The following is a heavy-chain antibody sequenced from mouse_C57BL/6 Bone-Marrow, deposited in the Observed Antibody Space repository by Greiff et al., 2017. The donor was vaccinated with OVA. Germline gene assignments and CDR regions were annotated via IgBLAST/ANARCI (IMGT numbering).Heavy chain of an antibody. CDR1: GYAFSSPW. CDR3: ARRLGREGDY. CDR2: IYPGDGDT. J-gene: IGHJ4*01. V-gene: IGHV1-82*01. D-gene: IGHD4-1*01. Sequence: VKLQESGPELVKPGASVKISCKASGYAFSSPWMNWVKQRPGKGLEWIGRIYPGDGDTNYNGKFKGKATLTADKSSSTAYMQLSSLTSEDSAVYFCARRLGREGDYWGQGTSVTVSS.